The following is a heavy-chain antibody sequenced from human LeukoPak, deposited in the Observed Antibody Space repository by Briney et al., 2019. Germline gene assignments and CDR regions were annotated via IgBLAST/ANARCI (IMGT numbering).Heavy chain of an antibody. Sequence: GGSLRLSCAASGFTFNTYTMNWVRQAPGKGLEWVSYISGSSGIIDYADSVRGRFTISRDNAKNSLYLQMNSLRAEDTAVYYCARDSVVGNAYYFDYWGQGTLVTVSS. CDR2: ISGSSGII. J-gene: IGHJ4*02. CDR3: ARDSVVGNAYYFDY. D-gene: IGHD2-15*01. V-gene: IGHV3-48*01. CDR1: GFTFNTYT.